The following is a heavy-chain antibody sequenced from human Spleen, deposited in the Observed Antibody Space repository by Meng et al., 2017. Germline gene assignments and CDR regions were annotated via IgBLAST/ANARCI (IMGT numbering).Heavy chain of an antibody. V-gene: IGHV3-30*01. Sequence: GGSLRLSCAASGFTFSSYAMHWARQAPGKGLEWVAVISYDGSNKYYADSVKGRFTISRDNSKNTLCLQMNSLRAEDAAVYYCTLVHSSSWYYPTYYCYGMDVWGQGTTVTVSS. CDR3: TLVHSSSWYYPTYYCYGMDV. CDR1: GFTFSSYA. D-gene: IGHD6-13*01. CDR2: ISYDGSNK. J-gene: IGHJ6*02.